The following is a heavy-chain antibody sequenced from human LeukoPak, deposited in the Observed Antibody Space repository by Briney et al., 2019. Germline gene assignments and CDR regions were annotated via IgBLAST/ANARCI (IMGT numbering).Heavy chain of an antibody. CDR2: IYTSGST. CDR3: AREGGGSYQY. CDR1: GGSISSYY. Sequence: PSETLSLTCTVSGGSISSYYWSWIRQPAGKGLKWIGRIYTSGSTNYNPSLKSRVTMSVDTSKNQFSLKLSSVTAADTAVYYCAREGGGSYQYWGQGTLVTVSS. J-gene: IGHJ4*02. V-gene: IGHV4-4*07. D-gene: IGHD1-26*01.